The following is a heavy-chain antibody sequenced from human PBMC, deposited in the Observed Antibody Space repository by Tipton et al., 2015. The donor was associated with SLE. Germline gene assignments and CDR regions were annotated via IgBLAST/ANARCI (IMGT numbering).Heavy chain of an antibody. J-gene: IGHJ4*02. CDR1: GFTFGDYA. D-gene: IGHD3-9*01. Sequence: SLRLSCTASGFTFGDYAMSWFRQAPGKGLEWVGFIRSKAYGGTTAYAASVKGRFTISRADSKSIAHLQMNSLKTEDTAVYSCTRVAVSYVILTGDYARRFFAYCGQGTLVTVSS. CDR2: IRSKAYGGTT. CDR3: TRVAVSYVILTGDYARRFFAY. V-gene: IGHV3-49*03.